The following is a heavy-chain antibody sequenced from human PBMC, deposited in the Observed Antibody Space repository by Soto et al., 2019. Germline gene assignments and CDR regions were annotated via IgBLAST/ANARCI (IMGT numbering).Heavy chain of an antibody. CDR2: IYYSGST. Sequence: SETLSLTCTVSGGSISSYYWSWIRQPPGKGLEWIGYIYYSGSTNYNPSLKSRVTISVDTSKNQFSLKLSSVTAADTAVYYCAREGGYPGSHLDYWGQGTLVTVSS. CDR1: GGSISSYY. V-gene: IGHV4-59*01. D-gene: IGHD2-15*01. CDR3: AREGGYPGSHLDY. J-gene: IGHJ4*02.